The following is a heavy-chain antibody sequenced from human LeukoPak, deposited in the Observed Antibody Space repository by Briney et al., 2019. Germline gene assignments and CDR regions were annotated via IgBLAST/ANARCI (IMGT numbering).Heavy chain of an antibody. J-gene: IGHJ6*03. CDR1: GGSISSSNW. CDR2: IYHSGST. D-gene: IGHD6-13*01. Sequence: PSETLSLTCAVSGGSISSSNWWSWVRQPPGKGLEWIGEIYHSGSTNYNPSLKSRVTISVDTSKNQFSLKLSSVTAADTAVYYCARLRRVYSSRDYYYMDVWGKGTTVTISS. CDR3: ARLRRVYSSRDYYYMDV. V-gene: IGHV4-4*02.